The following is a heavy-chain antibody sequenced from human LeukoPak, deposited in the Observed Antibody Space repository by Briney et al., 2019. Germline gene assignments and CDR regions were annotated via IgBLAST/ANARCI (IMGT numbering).Heavy chain of an antibody. CDR3: AKSFAGAVAGSRGLDY. J-gene: IGHJ4*02. CDR2: ISGGGGA. CDR1: GFTFSSYA. V-gene: IGHV3-23*01. Sequence: GSLRLSCAASGFTFSSYAMSWVRQAPGKGLEWVSAISGGGGAYYADSVKGRITISRDNSKNTLYLQMNSLRAGDTAIYYCAKSFAGAVAGSRGLDYWGQGTLVTVSS. D-gene: IGHD6-19*01.